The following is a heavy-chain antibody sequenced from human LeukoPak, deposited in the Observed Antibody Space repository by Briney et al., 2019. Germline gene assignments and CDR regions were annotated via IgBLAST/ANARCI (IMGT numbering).Heavy chain of an antibody. CDR2: INSDGSST. Sequence: GGSLRLSCAASGFTFSSYWMHWVRQAPGKGLVWVSRINSDGSSTSYADSVKGRFTISRDNAKNTLYLQMNSLRAEDTAVYYRAKLYGPYYYGMDVWGQGTTVTVSS. CDR3: AKLYGPYYYGMDV. D-gene: IGHD3-3*01. CDR1: GFTFSSYW. J-gene: IGHJ6*02. V-gene: IGHV3-74*01.